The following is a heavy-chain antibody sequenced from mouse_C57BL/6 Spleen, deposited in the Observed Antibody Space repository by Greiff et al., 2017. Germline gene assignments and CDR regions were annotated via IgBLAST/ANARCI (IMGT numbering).Heavy chain of an antibody. CDR2: ISDGGSYT. V-gene: IGHV5-4*01. CDR3: ARDDTTAPFDY. J-gene: IGHJ2*01. Sequence: EVKLMESGGGLVKPGGSLKLSCAASGFTFSSYAMSWVRQTPEKRPEWVATISDGGSYTYYPDNVKGRFTISRDNAKNNLYLQMSHLKSEDTAMYYCARDDTTAPFDYWGQGTTLTVSS. D-gene: IGHD1-2*01. CDR1: GFTFSSYA.